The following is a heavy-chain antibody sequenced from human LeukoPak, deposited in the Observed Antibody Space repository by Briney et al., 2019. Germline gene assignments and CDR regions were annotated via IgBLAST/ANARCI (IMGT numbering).Heavy chain of an antibody. CDR2: IYYSGST. J-gene: IGHJ4*02. CDR1: GGSISSYY. Sequence: PSETLLLTCTVSGGSISSYYWSWIRQPPGKGLERIGYIYYSGSTNYNPSLKSRVTISVDTSKNQFSLKLSSVTAADTAVYYCARLSVDTAMVIDYWGQGTLVTVSS. D-gene: IGHD5-18*01. V-gene: IGHV4-59*08. CDR3: ARLSVDTAMVIDY.